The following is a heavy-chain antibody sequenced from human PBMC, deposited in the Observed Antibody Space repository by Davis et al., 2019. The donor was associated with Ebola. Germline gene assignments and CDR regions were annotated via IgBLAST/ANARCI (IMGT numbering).Heavy chain of an antibody. CDR2: IYYSGST. J-gene: IGHJ5*02. CDR1: GGSISSSSYY. V-gene: IGHV4-39*07. CDR3: ARQFDP. Sequence: MPGGSLRLSCTVSGGSISSSSYYWGWIRQPPGKGLEWIGSIYYSGSTNYNPSLKSRVTISLDTSKNQFSLKLNSVTAADTAVYYCARQFDPWGQGILVTVSS.